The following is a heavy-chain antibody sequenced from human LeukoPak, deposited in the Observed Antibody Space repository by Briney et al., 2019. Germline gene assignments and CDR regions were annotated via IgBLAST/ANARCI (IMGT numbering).Heavy chain of an antibody. V-gene: IGHV3-23*01. CDR2: ISGSGGST. CDR3: AKVGGELHAAFDY. J-gene: IGHJ4*02. D-gene: IGHD1-26*01. Sequence: PGGSLRLSCAASRCTFSSYAMSWVRQAPGKGLEWVSAISGSGGSTYYADSVKGRFTISRDNSKNTLYLQMNSPRAEDTAVYYCAKVGGELHAAFDYWGQGTLVTVSS. CDR1: RCTFSSYA.